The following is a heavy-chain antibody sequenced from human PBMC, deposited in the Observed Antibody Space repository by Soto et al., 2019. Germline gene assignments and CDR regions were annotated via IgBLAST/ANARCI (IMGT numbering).Heavy chain of an antibody. V-gene: IGHV4-39*01. J-gene: IGHJ3*02. Sequence: QLQLQESGPGLVKPSETLSLTCTVSGGSISSSTFYWGWIRLPPGKGLEWIGSIYYSGSTYYNPSLKSRVTISVDASKNQFSLKLSSVTAADTAGYYCGRPYNSGWKGAFHIWGQGTTVTVSS. D-gene: IGHD6-19*01. CDR1: GGSISSSTFY. CDR3: GRPYNSGWKGAFHI. CDR2: IYYSGST.